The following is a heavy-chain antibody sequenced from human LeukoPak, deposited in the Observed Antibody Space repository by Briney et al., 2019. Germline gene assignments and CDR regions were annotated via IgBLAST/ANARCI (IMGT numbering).Heavy chain of an antibody. J-gene: IGHJ3*02. CDR1: GYTFNDYY. CDR3: AREYYDNSGRKHGFDI. V-gene: IGHV1-2*02. D-gene: IGHD3-22*01. CDR2: IDPYSGGT. Sequence: ASVKVSCKASGYTFNDYYMHWVRQAPGQGLEWMGWIDPYSGGTNYAQKFQGRVTMTRDTSISAAYMELSRLRSDDTAVYYCAREYYDNSGRKHGFDIWGQGTMVTVSS.